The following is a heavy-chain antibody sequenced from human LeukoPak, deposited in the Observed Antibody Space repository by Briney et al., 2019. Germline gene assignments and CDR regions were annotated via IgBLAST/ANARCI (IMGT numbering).Heavy chain of an antibody. CDR3: ARPAQVDGSIDVFGI. J-gene: IGHJ3*02. V-gene: IGHV3-23*01. CDR1: GFTFNNYA. CDR2: ISGNDGNT. D-gene: IGHD5-24*01. Sequence: GGSLRLSCAGSGFTFNNYAMSWVRQAPGKGLEWVSVISGNDGNTFYADSVKGRFTISRDNSKNTLYLQMNSLRAEDTALYYCARPAQVDGSIDVFGIWGQGTMVTVSS.